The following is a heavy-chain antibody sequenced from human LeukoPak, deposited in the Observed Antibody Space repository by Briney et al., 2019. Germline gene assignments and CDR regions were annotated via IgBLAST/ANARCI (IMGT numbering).Heavy chain of an antibody. CDR2: IKQDGSEK. CDR1: VFSFSSYW. V-gene: IGHV3-7*01. Sequence: PGGSLRLSCSASVFSFSSYWMSWVRQAPGKGLEWVAHIKQDGSEKYYVDSVKGRFTISRDNAKNSLYLQMNSLRAEDTAVYYCARDRIPGYCTSGSCTTDYWGQGTLVTVSS. D-gene: IGHD2-15*01. J-gene: IGHJ4*02. CDR3: ARDRIPGYCTSGSCTTDY.